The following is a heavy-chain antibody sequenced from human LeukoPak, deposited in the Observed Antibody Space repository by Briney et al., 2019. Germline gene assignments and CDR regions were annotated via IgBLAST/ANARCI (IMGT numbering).Heavy chain of an antibody. CDR2: FDPEDGET. J-gene: IGHJ4*02. Sequence: ASVKVSCKVSGYTLTELSMHWVRQAPGKGLEWMGGFDPEDGETIYAQKFQGRVTMTEDTSTDTDYMELSSLRSEDTAVYYCATVGYSSGWATTYFDHWGQGTLVTVSS. V-gene: IGHV1-24*01. CDR1: GYTLTELS. D-gene: IGHD6-19*01. CDR3: ATVGYSSGWATTYFDH.